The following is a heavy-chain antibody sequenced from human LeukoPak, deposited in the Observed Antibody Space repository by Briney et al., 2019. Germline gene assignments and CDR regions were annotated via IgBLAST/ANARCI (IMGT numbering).Heavy chain of an antibody. J-gene: IGHJ4*02. CDR1: GFTFSDYG. D-gene: IGHD1-26*01. Sequence: GTSLRLSCAASGFTFSDYGMHWVRQAPGKGLEWVAVIWYDGSKKYYADSVKGRFTISRDNSKNTLYLQMNSLRAEDTAVYYCARAPTSYYYFDYWGQGTLVTVSS. V-gene: IGHV3-33*01. CDR3: ARAPTSYYYFDY. CDR2: IWYDGSKK.